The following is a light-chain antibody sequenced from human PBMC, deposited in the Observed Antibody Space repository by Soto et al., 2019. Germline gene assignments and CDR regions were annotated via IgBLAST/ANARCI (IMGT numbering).Light chain of an antibody. J-gene: IGKJ4*01. Sequence: EIVLTQSPGTLSLSPGERATLSCRASQSVSSSYLAWYQQKPGQAPRLLIYGASSRATGIPDRFSGSGSGTVVTLTISRLEPEDFAVYYCQQYGSSPTFGGGTKVEIK. CDR1: QSVSSSY. V-gene: IGKV3-20*01. CDR3: QQYGSSPT. CDR2: GAS.